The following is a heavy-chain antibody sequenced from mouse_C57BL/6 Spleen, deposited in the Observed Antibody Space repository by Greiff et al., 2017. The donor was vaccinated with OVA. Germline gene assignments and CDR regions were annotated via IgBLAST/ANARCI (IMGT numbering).Heavy chain of an antibody. CDR3: ARREAFYGNYYFDV. CDR2: IHPNSGST. D-gene: IGHD2-1*01. CDR1: GYTFTSYW. V-gene: IGHV1-64*01. Sequence: QVQLQQSGAELVKPGASVKLSCKASGYTFTSYWMHWVKQRPGQGLEWIGMIHPNSGSTNYNEKFKSKATLTVDKSSSTAYMQLSSLTSEDSAVDYCARREAFYGNYYFDVWGTGTTVTVSS. J-gene: IGHJ1*03.